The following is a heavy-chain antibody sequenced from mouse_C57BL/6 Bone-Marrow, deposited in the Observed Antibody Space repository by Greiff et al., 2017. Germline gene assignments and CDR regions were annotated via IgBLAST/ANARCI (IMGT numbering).Heavy chain of an antibody. D-gene: IGHD1-1*01. CDR2: ISYSGST. CDR1: GYSITSDY. Sequence: EESGPGLAKPSQTLSLTCSVTGYSITSDYWNWIRKFPGNKLEYMGYISYSGSTYYNPSLKSRISITRDTSKNQYYLQLNSVTTEDTATYYCARSLYYYGSSCYFDYWGQGTTLTVSS. J-gene: IGHJ2*01. V-gene: IGHV3-8*01. CDR3: ARSLYYYGSSCYFDY.